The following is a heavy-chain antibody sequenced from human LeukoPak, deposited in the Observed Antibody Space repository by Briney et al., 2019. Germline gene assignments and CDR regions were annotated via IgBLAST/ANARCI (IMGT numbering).Heavy chain of an antibody. J-gene: IGHJ4*02. CDR1: GGSISSGSYY. D-gene: IGHD1-7*01. V-gene: IGHV4-61*02. Sequence: PSQTLSLTCTVSGGSISSGSYYWSWIRQPAGKGLEWIGRIYTSGSTNYNPSLKSRVTISVDTSKNQFSLKLSSVTAADTAVYYCARGTQNWNYGAYFDYWGQGTLVTVSS. CDR3: ARGTQNWNYGAYFDY. CDR2: IYTSGST.